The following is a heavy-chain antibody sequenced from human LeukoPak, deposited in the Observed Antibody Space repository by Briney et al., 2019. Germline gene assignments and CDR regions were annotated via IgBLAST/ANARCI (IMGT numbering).Heavy chain of an antibody. D-gene: IGHD1-14*01. J-gene: IGHJ4*02. Sequence: GGSLRLSCAASGFTFSSYAMHWVRQAPGKGLEWVAVISYDGSNKYYAASEKGRFTISRDNSKNTLYLQMNSLRAEDTAVYYCARDPGEKDFDYGGQGTLITVSS. CDR3: ARDPGEKDFDY. V-gene: IGHV3-30-3*01. CDR2: ISYDGSNK. CDR1: GFTFSSYA.